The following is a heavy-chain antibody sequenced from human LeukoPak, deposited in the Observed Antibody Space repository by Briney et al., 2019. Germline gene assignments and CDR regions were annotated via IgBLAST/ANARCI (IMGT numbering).Heavy chain of an antibody. CDR2: MNPNSGNT. Sequence: ASVKVSCKASGNTFTSYDINWVRQATGQGLEWMGWMNPNSGNTGYAQKFQGRVTMTRNTSISTAYMELSSLRSEDTAVYYCARGIRIVVVRTPYYFDYWGQGTLVTVSS. V-gene: IGHV1-8*01. D-gene: IGHD3-22*01. CDR3: ARGIRIVVVRTPYYFDY. J-gene: IGHJ4*02. CDR1: GNTFTSYD.